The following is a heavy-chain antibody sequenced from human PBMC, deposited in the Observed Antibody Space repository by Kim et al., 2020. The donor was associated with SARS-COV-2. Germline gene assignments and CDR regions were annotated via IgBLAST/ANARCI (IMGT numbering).Heavy chain of an antibody. V-gene: IGHV3-48*02. J-gene: IGHJ6*02. CDR3: ARAVGATTYYYGMDV. D-gene: IGHD1-26*01. Sequence: DSVKGRFTIARDNAKNSLYLQMNSLRDEDTAVYYCARAVGATTYYYGMDVWGQGATVTVSS.